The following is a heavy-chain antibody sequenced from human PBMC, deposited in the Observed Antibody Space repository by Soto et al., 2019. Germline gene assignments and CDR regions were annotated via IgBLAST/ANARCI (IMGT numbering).Heavy chain of an antibody. J-gene: IGHJ4*02. Sequence: ASVKVSCKASGYTFTSYGISWVRQAPGQGLEWMGWISAYNGNTNYAQKLQGRVTMTTDTSTSTAYMELRSLRSDDTAVYYCARDASINMIVERYYFDYWGQGTLVPVSS. CDR3: ARDASINMIVERYYFDY. V-gene: IGHV1-18*04. D-gene: IGHD3-22*01. CDR2: ISAYNGNT. CDR1: GYTFTSYG.